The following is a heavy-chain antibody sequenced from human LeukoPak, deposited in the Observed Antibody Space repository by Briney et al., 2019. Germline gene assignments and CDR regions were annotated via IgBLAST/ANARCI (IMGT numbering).Heavy chain of an antibody. D-gene: IGHD6-13*01. CDR2: IYSGGST. J-gene: IGHJ4*02. V-gene: IGHV3-53*01. Sequence: PGGSLRLSCAASGFTFSSYAMHWVRQAPGKGLEWVSVIYSGGSTYYADSVKGRFTISRDNSKNTLYLQMNSLRAEDTAVYYCARELAGYSSSWYPNYFDYWGQGTLVTVSS. CDR3: ARELAGYSSSWYPNYFDY. CDR1: GFTFSSYA.